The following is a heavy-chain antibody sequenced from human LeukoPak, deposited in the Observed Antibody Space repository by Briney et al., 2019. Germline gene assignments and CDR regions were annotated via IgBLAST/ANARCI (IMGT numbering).Heavy chain of an antibody. D-gene: IGHD2-21*02. Sequence: PSETLSLTCAVYGGSFSGYYWSWIRQPPGKGLEWIGEINHSGSTNYNPSLKSRVTISVDTSKNQFSLKLSSVTAADTAVYYCARGRGDYYYYYGMDGWGQGTTVTVSS. J-gene: IGHJ6*02. CDR1: GGSFSGYY. CDR3: ARGRGDYYYYYGMDG. V-gene: IGHV4-34*01. CDR2: INHSGST.